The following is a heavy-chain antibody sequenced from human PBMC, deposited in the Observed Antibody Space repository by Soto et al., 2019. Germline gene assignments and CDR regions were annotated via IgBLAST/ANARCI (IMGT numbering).Heavy chain of an antibody. J-gene: IGHJ4*02. D-gene: IGHD5-18*01. V-gene: IGHV3-23*01. CDR1: GFTFSSYA. Sequence: EVQLLDSGGGLVQPGGSLGLSCAASGFTFSSYAMSWVRQAPGKGLEWVSAISGSGSSTYYADSVKGRFTISRDKSKNTLYLQMNSLRADDTAVYYCATDRYSYGYLAWDYWGQGTLVTVSS. CDR2: ISGSGSST. CDR3: ATDRYSYGYLAWDY.